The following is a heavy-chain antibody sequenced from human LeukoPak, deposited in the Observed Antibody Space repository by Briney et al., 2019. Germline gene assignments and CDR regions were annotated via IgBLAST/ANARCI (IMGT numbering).Heavy chain of an antibody. V-gene: IGHV4-30-4*01. Sequence: SQTLSLTCTVSGGSISSGDYYWSWIRQPPGKGLEWIGYIYYSGSTYCNPSLKSRVTISVDTSKNQFSLKLSSVTAADTAVYYCARAGGHYYDSSGYYSFGMDVWGQGTTVTVSS. CDR2: IYYSGST. CDR3: ARAGGHYYDSSGYYSFGMDV. J-gene: IGHJ6*02. D-gene: IGHD3-22*01. CDR1: GGSISSGDYY.